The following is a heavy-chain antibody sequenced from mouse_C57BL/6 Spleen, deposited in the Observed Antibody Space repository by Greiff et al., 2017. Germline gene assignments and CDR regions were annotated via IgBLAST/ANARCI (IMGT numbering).Heavy chain of an antibody. V-gene: IGHV1-69*01. CDR1: GYTFTSYW. CDR3: ARAYGSRGPPYAMDY. D-gene: IGHD1-1*01. J-gene: IGHJ4*01. CDR2: IDPSDSYT. Sequence: QVQLQQPGAELVMPGASVKLSCKASGYTFTSYWMHWVKQRPGQGLEWIGEIDPSDSYTNYNQKFKGKSTLTVDKSSSTAYMQLSSLTSEDSAVYYCARAYGSRGPPYAMDYWGQGTSVTVSS.